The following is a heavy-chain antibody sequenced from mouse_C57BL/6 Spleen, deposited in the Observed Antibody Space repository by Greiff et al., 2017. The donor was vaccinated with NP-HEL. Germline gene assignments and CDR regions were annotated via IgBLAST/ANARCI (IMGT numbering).Heavy chain of an antibody. Sequence: EVQLVESGGGLVKPGGSLKLSCAASGFTFSSYTMSWVRQTPEKRLEWVATISGGGGNTYYPDSVKGRFTISRDNAKNTLYLQMSSLRSEDTALYYCARHFAYDYDGGPWFAYWGQGTLVTVSA. J-gene: IGHJ3*01. V-gene: IGHV5-9*01. CDR2: ISGGGGNT. CDR3: ARHFAYDYDGGPWFAY. CDR1: GFTFSSYT. D-gene: IGHD2-4*01.